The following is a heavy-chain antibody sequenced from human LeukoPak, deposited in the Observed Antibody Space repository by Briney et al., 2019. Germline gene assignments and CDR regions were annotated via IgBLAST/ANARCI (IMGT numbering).Heavy chain of an antibody. J-gene: IGHJ4*02. CDR3: ATVVGARWVFDY. Sequence: GASVKVSCKASGYTFTGYYMHWVRQAPGQGLEWMGWINPNSGGTNYAQKFQGRVTMTRDTSISTAYMELSSLRSEDTAVYYCATVVGARWVFDYWGQGTLVTVSS. CDR1: GYTFTGYY. D-gene: IGHD1-26*01. CDR2: INPNSGGT. V-gene: IGHV1-2*02.